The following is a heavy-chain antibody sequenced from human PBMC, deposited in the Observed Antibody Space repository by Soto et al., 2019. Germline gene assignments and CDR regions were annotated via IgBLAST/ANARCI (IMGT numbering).Heavy chain of an antibody. CDR3: ARVHPYSSSWYNYYYGMDV. D-gene: IGHD6-13*01. CDR1: GASISSGDYS. CDR2: IYYTGTT. Sequence: PSETLSLTCTVSGASISSGDYSWSWIRQYPGQGLEWIGDIYYTGTTNYNPSPKSRLTISVDTSKNQFSLKLTSVTAADTAVYYCARVHPYSSSWYNYYYGMDVWGQGTTVTVSS. V-gene: IGHV4-31*03. J-gene: IGHJ6*02.